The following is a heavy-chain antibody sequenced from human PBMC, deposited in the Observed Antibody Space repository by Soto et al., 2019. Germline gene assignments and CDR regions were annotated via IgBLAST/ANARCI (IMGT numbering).Heavy chain of an antibody. D-gene: IGHD1-26*01. CDR1: GFIVSNRY. V-gene: IGHV3-53*02. CDR3: ARGRASGPFNAVDI. Sequence: EVQLVETGGGLIQPGGSLRLSCTASGFIVSNRYMNWVRQAPGKGLEWVSILYNGGSTYYADSVKGRFTISRDDSNNTVNLQMNNLRAEDTSIYYCARGRASGPFNAVDIWGRGTMVSVSS. CDR2: LYNGGST. J-gene: IGHJ3*02.